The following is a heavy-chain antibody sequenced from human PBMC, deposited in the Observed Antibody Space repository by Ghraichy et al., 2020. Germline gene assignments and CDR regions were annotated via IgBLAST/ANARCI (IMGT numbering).Heavy chain of an antibody. J-gene: IGHJ6*03. V-gene: IGHV1-8*02. Sequence: ASVKVSCKASGYTFTSYDINWVRQATGQGLEWMGWMNPNSGNTGYAQKFQGRVTMTRNTSISTAYMELSSLRSEDTAVYYCARSKRRQLGLLYYYYMDVWGKGTTVTVSS. CDR3: ARSKRRQLGLLYYYYMDV. CDR2: MNPNSGNT. CDR1: GYTFTSYD. D-gene: IGHD6-6*01.